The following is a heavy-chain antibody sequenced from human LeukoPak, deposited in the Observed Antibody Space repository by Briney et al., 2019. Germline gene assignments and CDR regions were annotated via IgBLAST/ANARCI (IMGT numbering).Heavy chain of an antibody. CDR2: ISYDGSNE. Sequence: GGSLRLSCAASGFTLNNYGMHWVRQAPGKGLEWVAVISYDGSNEKYADSVKGRFTISRDNSKNTLYLQMNSLRAEDTAVYYCARNVYFDYWGQGTLVTVSS. V-gene: IGHV3-30*03. CDR1: GFTLNNYG. J-gene: IGHJ4*02. CDR3: ARNVYFDY.